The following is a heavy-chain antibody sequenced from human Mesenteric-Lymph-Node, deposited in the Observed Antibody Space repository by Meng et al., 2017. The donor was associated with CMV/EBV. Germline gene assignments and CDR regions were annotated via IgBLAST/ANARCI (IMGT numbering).Heavy chain of an antibody. J-gene: IGHJ4*02. D-gene: IGHD3-10*01. CDR1: GFTFRSYR. Sequence: GESLKISCAVSGFTFRSYRMSWVRQAPGKGLGWVANINDDGSEKYYVDSVKGRFTISRDNARNSLYLQMNSLRAEDTAVYYCVSEGSRSYWGQGTLVTVSS. CDR3: VSEGSRSY. V-gene: IGHV3-7*03. CDR2: INDDGSEK.